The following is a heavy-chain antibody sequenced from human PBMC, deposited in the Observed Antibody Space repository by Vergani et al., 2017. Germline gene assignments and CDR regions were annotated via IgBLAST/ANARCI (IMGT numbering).Heavy chain of an antibody. J-gene: IGHJ4*02. D-gene: IGHD5-24*01. CDR2: ISAYNGNT. V-gene: IGHV1-18*01. CDR1: GYTFTSSG. Sequence: QVQLVQSGAEVKKPGASVKVSCKASGYTFTSSGISWVRQAPGQGLEWMGWISAYNGNTNYAQKLQGRVTMTTDTSTSTDYMELRSLRSDDTSVYYCARDSEGVRDGYHWDYGGQGTLVTVSS. CDR3: ARDSEGVRDGYHWDY.